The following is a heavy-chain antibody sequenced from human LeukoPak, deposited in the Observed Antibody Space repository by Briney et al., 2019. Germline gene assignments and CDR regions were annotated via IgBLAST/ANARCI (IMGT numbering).Heavy chain of an antibody. J-gene: IGHJ4*02. Sequence: ASVKVSCKASGYTFPDYYMHWVRQAPGQGLEWMGWINPNSGGTNYAQKFQGRVTMTRDTSISTAYMELSRLRSDDTAVYYCARKTENLLWFGEFTFDYWGQGTLVTVSS. V-gene: IGHV1-2*02. CDR2: INPNSGGT. D-gene: IGHD3-10*01. CDR3: ARKTENLLWFGEFTFDY. CDR1: GYTFPDYY.